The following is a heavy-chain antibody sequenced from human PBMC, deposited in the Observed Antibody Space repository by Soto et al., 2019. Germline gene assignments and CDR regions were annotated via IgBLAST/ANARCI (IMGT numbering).Heavy chain of an antibody. CDR1: GGSFSGHY. J-gene: IGHJ4*02. V-gene: IGHV4-34*01. Sequence: SETLSLTCAVYGGSFSGHYWRWIRQPPGKGLEWIGEITHSGGTSYNPSLKSRVTISVDTSKSQFSLKLTSVTAADRAVYYCARGSVDTVDSSGFYEYWGKGTPVTVSS. CDR3: ARGSVDTVDSSGFYEY. CDR2: ITHSGGT. D-gene: IGHD3-22*01.